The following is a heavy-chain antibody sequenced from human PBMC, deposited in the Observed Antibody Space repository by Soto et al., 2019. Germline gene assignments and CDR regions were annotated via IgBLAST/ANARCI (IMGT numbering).Heavy chain of an antibody. Sequence: GGSLRLSCAASGFTFDDYGMSWVRQAPGKGLEWVSGINWNGGSTGYADSVKGRFTISRDNAKNSLYLQMNSLRAEDTALYHCARIVDYYGSGRLSTLYYYYMDVWGKGTTVTVSS. D-gene: IGHD3-10*01. CDR1: GFTFDDYG. J-gene: IGHJ6*03. V-gene: IGHV3-20*01. CDR2: INWNGGST. CDR3: ARIVDYYGSGRLSTLYYYYMDV.